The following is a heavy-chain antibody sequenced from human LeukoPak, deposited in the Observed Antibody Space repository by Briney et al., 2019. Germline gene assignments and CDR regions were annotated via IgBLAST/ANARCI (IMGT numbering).Heavy chain of an antibody. CDR1: GFTFSSYS. CDR3: ARDGPSRYCSSTRCSLDAFDI. V-gene: IGHV3-21*01. CDR2: ISSSSSYI. Sequence: GGSLRLSCAASGFTFSSYSMNWVRQAPVKGLEWVSSISSSSSYIYYADSVKGRFTISRDNAKNSLYLQMNSLRAEDTAVYYCARDGPSRYCSSTRCSLDAFDIWGQGTMVTVSS. D-gene: IGHD2-2*01. J-gene: IGHJ3*02.